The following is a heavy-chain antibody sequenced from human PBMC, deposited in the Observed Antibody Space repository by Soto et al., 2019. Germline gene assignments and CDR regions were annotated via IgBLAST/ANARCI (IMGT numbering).Heavy chain of an antibody. J-gene: IGHJ6*03. CDR2: INWNGGST. V-gene: IGHV3-20*01. D-gene: IGHD3-10*01. CDR3: ARVRAKMVRGSYYYYYMDV. Sequence: GGSLRLSCAASGFTFDDYGMSWVRQAPGKGLEWVSGINWNGGSTGYADSVKGRFTISRDNAKNSLYLQMNSLRAEDTALYHCARVRAKMVRGSYYYYYMDVWGKGTTVTVSS. CDR1: GFTFDDYG.